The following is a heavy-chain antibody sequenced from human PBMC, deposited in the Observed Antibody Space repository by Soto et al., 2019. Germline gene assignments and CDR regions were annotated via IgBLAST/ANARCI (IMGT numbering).Heavy chain of an antibody. CDR2: INAGNGNR. J-gene: IGHJ4*02. V-gene: IGHV1-3*01. CDR3: ARDSPPSDY. CDR1: GYTFPSYA. Sequence: ASVKVSCKASGYTFPSYAMHWVRQAPGQRLEWMGWINAGNGNRKYSQKFQGRVTITRDTSASTAYMELSSLRSEDTAVYYCARDSPPSDYWGQGTLVTVSS.